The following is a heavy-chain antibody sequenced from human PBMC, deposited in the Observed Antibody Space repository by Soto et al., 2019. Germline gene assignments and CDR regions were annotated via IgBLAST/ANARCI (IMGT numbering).Heavy chain of an antibody. D-gene: IGHD3-16*01. J-gene: IGHJ4*02. Sequence: GGSLRLSCAASDFTFRNYWMNWVRQAPGKGLEWVANIKPDGSAANYVDSVKGRFTISRDNVRNSVSLQMNSLRVEDTAVYFCFGGNGGPQWGQGTLVTVSS. CDR2: IKPDGSAA. CDR1: DFTFRNYW. CDR3: FGGNGGPQ. V-gene: IGHV3-7*03.